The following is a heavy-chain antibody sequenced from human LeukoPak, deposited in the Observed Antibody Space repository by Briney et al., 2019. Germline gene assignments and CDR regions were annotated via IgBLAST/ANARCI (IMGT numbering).Heavy chain of an antibody. V-gene: IGHV4-31*03. Sequence: PSQTLSLTCTVSGGSISSGGYYWSWIRQHPGKGLEWIGYIYYSGSTYYNPSLKSRVTISVDTSKNQFSLKLSSVTAADTAVYYCASIIVVPAAVLGGGWFDPWGQGTLVTVSS. CDR3: ASIIVVPAAVLGGGWFDP. J-gene: IGHJ5*02. D-gene: IGHD2-2*01. CDR2: IYYSGST. CDR1: GGSISSGGYY.